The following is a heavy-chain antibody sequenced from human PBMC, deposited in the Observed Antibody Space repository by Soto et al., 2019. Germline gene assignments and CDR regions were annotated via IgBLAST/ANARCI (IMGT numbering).Heavy chain of an antibody. J-gene: IGHJ4*02. V-gene: IGHV3-9*01. D-gene: IGHD5-18*01. Sequence: EVQLVESGGGLVQPGRSLRLSCAASGFTFDDYAMHWVRQAPGKGLEWVSGISWNSGSIGYADSVKGRFTISRDNAKNSLYLQMNSLRAEDTALYYCAKAVGSYGNFDYGGQGTLVTVSS. CDR1: GFTFDDYA. CDR2: ISWNSGSI. CDR3: AKAVGSYGNFDY.